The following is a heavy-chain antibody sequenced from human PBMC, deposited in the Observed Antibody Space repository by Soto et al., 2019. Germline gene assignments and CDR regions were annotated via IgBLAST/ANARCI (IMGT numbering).Heavy chain of an antibody. CDR2: IYYSGST. V-gene: IGHV4-39*01. D-gene: IGHD7-27*01. CDR1: GGSIDPYY. Sequence: SETLSLTCSVSGGSIDPYYWGWIRQPPGKGLEWIGSIYYSGSTYYNPSLKSRVTISVDTSKNQFSLKLSSVTAADTAVYYCARHWGAFYYYYGMDVWGQGTTVTVSS. CDR3: ARHWGAFYYYYGMDV. J-gene: IGHJ6*02.